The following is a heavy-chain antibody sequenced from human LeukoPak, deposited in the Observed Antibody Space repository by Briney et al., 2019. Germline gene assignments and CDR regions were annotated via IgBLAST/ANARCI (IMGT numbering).Heavy chain of an antibody. CDR2: ISSSSSTI. CDR3: ARAQPILEWLFHYYMDV. CDR1: GFTFRNFG. V-gene: IGHV3-48*01. Sequence: GGSLRLSCAGSGFTFRNFGMNWVRQAPGKGLEWVSYISSSSSTIYYADSVKGRFTISRDNAKNSLYLQMNSLRAEDTAVYYCARAQPILEWLFHYYMDVWGKGTTVTVSS. D-gene: IGHD3-3*01. J-gene: IGHJ6*03.